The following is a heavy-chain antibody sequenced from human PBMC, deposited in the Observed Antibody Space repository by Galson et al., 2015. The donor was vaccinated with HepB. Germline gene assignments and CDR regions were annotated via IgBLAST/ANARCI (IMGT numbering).Heavy chain of an antibody. V-gene: IGHV3-21*01. J-gene: IGHJ6*02. D-gene: IGHD3-9*01. Sequence: SLRLSCAASGFTFSSYSMNWVRQAPGKGLEWVSSISSSSSYIYYADSVKGRFTISRDNAKNSLYLQMNSLRAEDTAVYYCARDGNLYYDILTGYYDYYYYGMDVWGQGTTVTVSS. CDR1: GFTFSSYS. CDR3: ARDGNLYYDILTGYYDYYYYGMDV. CDR2: ISSSSSYI.